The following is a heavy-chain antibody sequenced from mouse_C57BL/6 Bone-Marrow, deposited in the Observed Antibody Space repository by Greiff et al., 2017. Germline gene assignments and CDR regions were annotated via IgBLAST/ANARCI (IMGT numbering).Heavy chain of an antibody. CDR1: GFNIKDDY. D-gene: IGHD1-1*01. V-gene: IGHV14-4*01. Sequence: EVQLQQSGAELVRPGASVKLSCTASGFNIKDDYMHWVKQRPEQGLEWIGWIDPENGDTEYASKFQGKATITADTSSNTAYLQLSSLTSEDTAVYYCTTGDYYDFDYWGQGTTLTVSS. J-gene: IGHJ2*01. CDR3: TTGDYYDFDY. CDR2: IDPENGDT.